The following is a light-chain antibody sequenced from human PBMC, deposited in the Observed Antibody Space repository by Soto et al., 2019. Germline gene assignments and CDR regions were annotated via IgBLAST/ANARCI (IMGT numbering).Light chain of an antibody. J-gene: IGKJ4*01. CDR3: QQYNNWPLT. CDR2: GAS. V-gene: IGKV3-15*01. Sequence: EIVMTQSPVTLSVSPGEVATRSCRASQTVDRNLAWYQKKPGQAPRLLIFGASTRATGIPARFSGSGSGTEFTLIISSLQSEDFAVYYCQQYNNWPLTFGGGTKVEIK. CDR1: QTVDRN.